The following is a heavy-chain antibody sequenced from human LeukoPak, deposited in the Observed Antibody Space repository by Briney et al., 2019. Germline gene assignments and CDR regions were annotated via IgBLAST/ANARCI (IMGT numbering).Heavy chain of an antibody. D-gene: IGHD3-10*01. J-gene: IGHJ6*03. CDR2: IFTGGSS. CDR3: ARGLGTYYYGSGRPPHLNYYYYMDV. V-gene: IGHV4-61*01. Sequence: SETLSLTCTVSGGSVSSESYHWTWIRQPPGKGLEWIAYIFTGGSSYYNPSLKSRVTISVDTSKNQFSLKLSSVTAADTAVYYCARGLGTYYYGSGRPPHLNYYYYMDVWGKGTTVTVSS. CDR1: GGSVSSESYH.